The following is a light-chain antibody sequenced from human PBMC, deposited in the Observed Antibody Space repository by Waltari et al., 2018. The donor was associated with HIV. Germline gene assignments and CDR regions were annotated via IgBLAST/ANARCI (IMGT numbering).Light chain of an antibody. CDR1: SSNIGNNF. Sequence: QSVLTQPPSVSAAPRQKVTISCSGTSSNIGNNFVPWYQQLPGTAPKLLIYDNNKRPSGIPDRFSGSKSGTSATLGITGLQTGDEADYFCATWDRSLSRVIFGGGTRLTVL. J-gene: IGLJ2*01. CDR3: ATWDRSLSRVI. CDR2: DNN. V-gene: IGLV1-51*01.